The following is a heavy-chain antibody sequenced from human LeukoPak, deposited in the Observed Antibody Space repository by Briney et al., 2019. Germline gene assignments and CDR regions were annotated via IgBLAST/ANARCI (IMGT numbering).Heavy chain of an antibody. J-gene: IGHJ4*02. CDR3: ARGDEYTTSP. CDR2: IKRDGGDK. D-gene: IGHD2-2*02. CDR1: GFTFSSFW. V-gene: IGHV3-7*05. Sequence: AGGSLRLSCAASGFTFSSFWMSWVRQAPGKGLEWVANIKRDGGDKYYVDSVKGRFSISRDNAKNSLYLHLNSLRAEDTAVYHCARGDEYTTSPWGQGTLVTVSS.